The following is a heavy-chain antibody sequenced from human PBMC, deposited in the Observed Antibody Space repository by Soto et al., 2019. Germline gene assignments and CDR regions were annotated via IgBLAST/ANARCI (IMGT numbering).Heavy chain of an antibody. J-gene: IGHJ5*02. CDR1: GYSFTTYW. CDR3: ASQPYYYDRSSRHST. CDR2: IYPRDSNT. D-gene: IGHD3-22*01. V-gene: IGHV5-51*01. Sequence: GESLKISCKGSGYSFTTYWIGWVRQMPGKGLEWVGIIYPRDSNTRYSPSFQGQVTISVDKSISTAYLQWSSLKASDTAMYYCASQPYYYDRSSRHSTWGQGTLVTVSS.